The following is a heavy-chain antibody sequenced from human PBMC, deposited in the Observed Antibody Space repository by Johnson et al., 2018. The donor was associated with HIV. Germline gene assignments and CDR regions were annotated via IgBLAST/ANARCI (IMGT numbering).Heavy chain of an antibody. CDR3: AKGGCGGDCYSPYLFDI. J-gene: IGHJ3*02. Sequence: HVQLVESGGGVVRPGGSLRLSCAASGFTFSDYYMSWIRQAPGKGLEWVSYISSSGSTIYYADSVKGRFAISRDNSKNTLFLQMNSLRAEDPAVYYCAKGGCGGDCYSPYLFDIWGQGTMVTVSS. CDR1: GFTFSDYY. CDR2: ISSSGSTI. V-gene: IGHV3-11*04. D-gene: IGHD2-21*01.